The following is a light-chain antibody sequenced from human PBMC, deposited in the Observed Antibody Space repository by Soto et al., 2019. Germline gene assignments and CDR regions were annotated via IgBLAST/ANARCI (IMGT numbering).Light chain of an antibody. CDR3: HQYSSSTKT. Sequence: EIVLTKSPGTLSLSPGASATLSCRASQSVSSTYLAWYQQRPGQAPRLLIYGASSRATGIPDRFSGSGSGTDFTLTISRLEPEDFAVYYCHQYSSSTKTFGQGTKVAIK. V-gene: IGKV3-20*01. CDR1: QSVSSTY. CDR2: GAS. J-gene: IGKJ1*01.